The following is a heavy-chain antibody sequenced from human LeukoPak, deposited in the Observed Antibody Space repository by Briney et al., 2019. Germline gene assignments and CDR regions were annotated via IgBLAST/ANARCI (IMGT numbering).Heavy chain of an antibody. CDR3: ARVPRGAAPSGYFDY. CDR2: IYYSGST. CDR1: GGSISSYY. V-gene: IGHV4-59*01. D-gene: IGHD3-3*01. Sequence: SETLSLTCTVSGGSISSYYWSWIRQPPGKRLEWIGYIYYSGSTNYNPSLKSRVTISVDTSKNQFSLKLSSVTAADTAVYYCARVPRGAAPSGYFDYWGQGTLVTVSS. J-gene: IGHJ4*02.